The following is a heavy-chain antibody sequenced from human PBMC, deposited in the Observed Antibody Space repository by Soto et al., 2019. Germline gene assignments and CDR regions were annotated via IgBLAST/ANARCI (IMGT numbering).Heavy chain of an antibody. Sequence: SETLSLTCAVYGGSFSGYYWSWIRQPPGKGMEWIGEINHSGSTNYNPSLKSRVTISVDTSKNQFSLKLSSVTAADTAVYYCARGRYCYSCVCYRAPFDFWGQGTLVTVSS. CDR1: GGSFSGYY. CDR3: ARGRYCYSCVCYRAPFDF. J-gene: IGHJ4*02. D-gene: IGHD2-8*01. V-gene: IGHV4-34*01. CDR2: INHSGST.